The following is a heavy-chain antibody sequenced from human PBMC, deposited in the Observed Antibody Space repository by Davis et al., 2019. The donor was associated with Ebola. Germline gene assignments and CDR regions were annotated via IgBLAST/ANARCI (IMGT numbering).Heavy chain of an antibody. CDR1: GYTFTGYY. D-gene: IGHD3-16*01. V-gene: IGHV1-2*06. Sequence: AASVKVSCTASGYTFTGYYMHWVRQAPGQGLEWMGRINPNSGGTNYAQKFQGRVTMTRDTSISTAYMELSRLRSDDTAVYYCAREGDYVWGSYPLNYWGQGTLVTVSS. J-gene: IGHJ4*02. CDR3: AREGDYVWGSYPLNY. CDR2: INPNSGGT.